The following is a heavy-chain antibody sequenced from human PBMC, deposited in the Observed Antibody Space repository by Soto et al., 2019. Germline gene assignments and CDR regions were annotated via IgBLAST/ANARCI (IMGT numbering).Heavy chain of an antibody. D-gene: IGHD5-12*01. CDR3: ARDGSGYLYYFDY. J-gene: IGHJ4*02. CDR1: GFTFSSYG. CDR2: IWYDGSNK. Sequence: GGSLRLSCAASGFTFSSYGMHWVRQAPGKGLEWVAVIWYDGSNKYYADSVKGRFTISRDNSKNTLYLQMNSLRAEDTAVYYCARDGSGYLYYFDYWGQGTLVTVSS. V-gene: IGHV3-33*01.